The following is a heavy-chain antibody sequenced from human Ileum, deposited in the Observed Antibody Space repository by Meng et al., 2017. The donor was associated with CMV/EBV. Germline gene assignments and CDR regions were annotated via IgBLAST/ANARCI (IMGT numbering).Heavy chain of an antibody. V-gene: IGHV4-34*01. CDR2: INHVGRT. J-gene: IGHJ4*02. CDR3: ARGLFRYPAYFDL. D-gene: IGHD3-16*02. Sequence: QEQFTQGGAGLLKPSEPLSLTCAVYGGSLRGHYCNWIRQSPGNGLQWIAEINHVGRTNSNPSLASRVTISQDTSKNQCSLKLNSVTVADSAVYYCARGLFRYPAYFDLWGQGTLVTVSS. CDR1: GGSLRGHY.